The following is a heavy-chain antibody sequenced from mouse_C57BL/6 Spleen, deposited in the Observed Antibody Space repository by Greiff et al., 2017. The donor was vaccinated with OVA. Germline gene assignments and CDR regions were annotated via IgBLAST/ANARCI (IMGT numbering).Heavy chain of an antibody. CDR3: AREMIYNGYYDYAMDY. CDR1: GYSFTDYN. Sequence: VQLQQSGPELVKPGASVKISCKASGYSFTDYNMNWVKQSHGKSLEWIGVINPNYGTTSYNQKFTGKATLTVDQYSSTAYMQLNSLTSEDSAVYYCAREMIYNGYYDYAMDYWGQGTSVTVSS. D-gene: IGHD2-3*01. CDR2: INPNYGTT. J-gene: IGHJ4*01. V-gene: IGHV1-39*01.